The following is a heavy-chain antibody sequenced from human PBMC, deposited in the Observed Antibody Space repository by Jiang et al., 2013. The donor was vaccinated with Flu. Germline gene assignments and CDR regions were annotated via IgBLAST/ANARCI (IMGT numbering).Heavy chain of an antibody. V-gene: IGHV1-24*01. Sequence: RVTMTEDTSTDTAYMELSSLRSEDTAVYYCAYGSGSYYNGFDYWGQGTLVTVSS. D-gene: IGHD3-10*01. J-gene: IGHJ4*02. CDR3: AYGSGSYYNGFDY.